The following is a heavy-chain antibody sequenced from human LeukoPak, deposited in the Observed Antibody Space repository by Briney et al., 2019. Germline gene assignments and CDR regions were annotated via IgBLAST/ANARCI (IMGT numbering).Heavy chain of an antibody. J-gene: IGHJ4*02. CDR2: ITGRGDAT. D-gene: IGHD2-15*01. V-gene: IGHV3-23*01. CDR3: AKSGLNRFDY. Sequence: GGSLRLSCAASDFSFITYAMSWVRQAPGKGLEWVSTITGRGDATYYADSVKGRFTISRDNSKNTLYLQMNSLRAEDTAVYYCAKSGLNRFDYWGQGTLVTVSS. CDR1: DFSFITYA.